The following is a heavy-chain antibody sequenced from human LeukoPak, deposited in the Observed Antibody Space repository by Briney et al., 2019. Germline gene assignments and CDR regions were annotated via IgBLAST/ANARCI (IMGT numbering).Heavy chain of an antibody. CDR2: ISSNGDFT. J-gene: IGHJ4*02. CDR3: ARVKRDCSGGTCYSYDY. V-gene: IGHV3-23*01. CDR1: RFTFNTYA. D-gene: IGHD2-15*01. Sequence: GGSLRLSCVASRFTFNTYAVNWVRQAPGKGLEWVSAISSNGDFTYYADSVRGRFTVSRDNSKNTVFLQMNGLRAEDTAVYYCARVKRDCSGGTCYSYDYWGQGTLVTVSS.